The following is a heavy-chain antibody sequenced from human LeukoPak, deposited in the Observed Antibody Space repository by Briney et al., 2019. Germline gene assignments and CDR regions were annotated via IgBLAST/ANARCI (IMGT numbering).Heavy chain of an antibody. J-gene: IGHJ6*03. CDR3: ATGIRPPSYSNYVSIGYYYMDV. CDR2: IIPIFGTA. D-gene: IGHD4-11*01. V-gene: IGHV1-69*05. Sequence: SVKVSCKASGGTFSSYAISWVRQAPGQGLEWMGGIIPIFGTANYAQKSQGRVTITTDESTSTAYMELSSLRSEDTAVYYCATGIRPPSYSNYVSIGYYYMDVWGKGTTVTVSS. CDR1: GGTFSSYA.